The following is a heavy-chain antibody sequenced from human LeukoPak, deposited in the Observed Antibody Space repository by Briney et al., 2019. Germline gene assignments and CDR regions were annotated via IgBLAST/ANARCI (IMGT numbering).Heavy chain of an antibody. D-gene: IGHD3-10*01. CDR3: AKPLNWGGFDY. CDR2: ISGSGGST. CDR1: GFTFSSYA. J-gene: IGHJ4*02. Sequence: GGSLRLSCAASGFTFSSYAISWVRQAPGKGLGWVSAISGSGGSTSYADSEKGRFTISRDNSKNTLYLQMNSLRAEDTAVYYCAKPLNWGGFDYWGQGTLVTVSS. V-gene: IGHV3-23*01.